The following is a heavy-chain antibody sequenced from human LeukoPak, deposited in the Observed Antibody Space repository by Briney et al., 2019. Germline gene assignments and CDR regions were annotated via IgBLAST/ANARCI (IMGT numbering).Heavy chain of an antibody. Sequence: ASETLSLTCTVSGGSISSSSYYWGWIRQPPGKGLEWIGSIYYSGSTYYNPSLKSRVTISVDTSKNQFSLKLSSVTAADMAVYYCARPRVAAAGTVWFDPWGQGTLVTVSS. V-gene: IGHV4-39*01. CDR2: IYYSGST. CDR3: ARPRVAAAGTVWFDP. D-gene: IGHD6-13*01. J-gene: IGHJ5*02. CDR1: GGSISSSSYY.